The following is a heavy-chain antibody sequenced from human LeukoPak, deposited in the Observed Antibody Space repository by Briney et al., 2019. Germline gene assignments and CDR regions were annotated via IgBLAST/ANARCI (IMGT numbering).Heavy chain of an antibody. Sequence: PGGSLRLSCAASGLTFSNYRMNWVRQPPGKGLEWVSFISSSGNYIYYADSMRGRFTISRDNAKISVYLQMSSLRAEDRAVHYCAGHPAEMNTLWGQGTLVTVSS. J-gene: IGHJ4*02. D-gene: IGHD5-24*01. CDR1: GLTFSNYR. V-gene: IGHV3-21*01. CDR2: ISSSGNYI. CDR3: AGHPAEMNTL.